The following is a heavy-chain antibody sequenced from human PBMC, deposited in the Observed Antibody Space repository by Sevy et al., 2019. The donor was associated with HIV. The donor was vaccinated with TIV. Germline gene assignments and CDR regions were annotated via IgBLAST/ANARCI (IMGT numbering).Heavy chain of an antibody. V-gene: IGHV5-51*01. Sequence: GESLKISCKGSGYTFTNYWIGWVRQMPGKGLEWMGIIYPGDSDTRYSPSFQGQVTISVDKSISTAYLQWSSLKASDTAIFYCARGARGTLPSYYYYTMDIWSQGTTVTVSS. J-gene: IGHJ6*02. D-gene: IGHD1-1*01. CDR1: GYTFTNYW. CDR3: ARGARGTLPSYYYYTMDI. CDR2: IYPGDSDT.